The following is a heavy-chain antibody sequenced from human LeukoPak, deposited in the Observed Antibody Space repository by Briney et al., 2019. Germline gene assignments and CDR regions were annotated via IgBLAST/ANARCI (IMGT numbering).Heavy chain of an antibody. J-gene: IGHJ6*02. CDR1: GGSFSGYY. D-gene: IGHD3-3*01. Sequence: SETLSLTCAVYGGSFSGYYWSWIRQPPGKGLEWIGEINHSGSTNYNPSLKSRVTISVDTSKNQFSLKLSSVTAADTAVYYCARAELRFLEWSISYYYYGMDVWGQGTTVTVSS. CDR2: INHSGST. V-gene: IGHV4-34*01. CDR3: ARAELRFLEWSISYYYYGMDV.